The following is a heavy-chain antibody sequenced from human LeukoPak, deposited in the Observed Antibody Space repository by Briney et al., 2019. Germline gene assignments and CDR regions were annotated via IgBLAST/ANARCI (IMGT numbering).Heavy chain of an antibody. CDR1: GFTFSSYS. J-gene: IGHJ5*02. CDR2: ISSSSSYI. D-gene: IGHD2-2*01. V-gene: IGHV3-21*01. CDR3: ARGGEVVPAARVSWFDP. Sequence: GGSLRLSCAASGFTFSSYSMNWVRQAPGKGLEWVSSISSSSSYIYYADSVKGRFTISRDNAKNSLYLQMNSLRAEDTAVYYCARGGEVVPAARVSWFDPWGQGTLVTVSS.